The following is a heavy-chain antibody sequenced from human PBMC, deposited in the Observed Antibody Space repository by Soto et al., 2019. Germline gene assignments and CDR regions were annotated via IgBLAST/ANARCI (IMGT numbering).Heavy chain of an antibody. CDR3: ASHPPDRSGWYYFDY. Sequence: QLQLQESGPGLVKPSETLSLTCTVSGGSISSSSYYWGWIRQPPGKGLEWIGSIYYSGSTYYNPSLKSRVTISVDTSKNQFSLKLSSVTAADTAVYYGASHPPDRSGWYYFDYWGQGTLVTVSS. D-gene: IGHD3-22*01. J-gene: IGHJ4*02. CDR1: GGSISSSSYY. V-gene: IGHV4-39*01. CDR2: IYYSGST.